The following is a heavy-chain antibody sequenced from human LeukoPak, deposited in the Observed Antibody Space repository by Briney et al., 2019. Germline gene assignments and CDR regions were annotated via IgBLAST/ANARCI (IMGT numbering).Heavy chain of an antibody. CDR2: ISSSSSYI. CDR1: GFTFSSYS. CDR3: ARVGCGGGSCYSYGYGRGFFDY. V-gene: IGHV3-21*01. J-gene: IGHJ4*02. Sequence: GGSLRLSCAASGFTFSSYSMNWVRQAPGKGLEWVSSISSSSSYIYYADSVKGRFTISRDNAKNSLYLQMNSLRAEDTAVYYCARVGCGGGSCYSYGYGRGFFDYWGQGTLVTVSS. D-gene: IGHD2-15*01.